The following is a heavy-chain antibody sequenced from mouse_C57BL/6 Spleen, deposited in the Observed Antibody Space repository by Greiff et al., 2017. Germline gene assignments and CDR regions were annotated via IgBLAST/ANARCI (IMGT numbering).Heavy chain of an antibody. CDR2: IYPGDGDT. CDR1: GYAFSSSW. CDR3: ARGGFFAY. Sequence: QVQLQQSGPELVKPGASVKISCKASGYAFSSSWMNWVKQRPGKGLEWIGRIYPGDGDTKYNGKFKGKATMTADKSSSTAYLQLSSLTSKASSVYFCARGGFFAYWGQGTTLTVSS. J-gene: IGHJ2*01. V-gene: IGHV1-82*01.